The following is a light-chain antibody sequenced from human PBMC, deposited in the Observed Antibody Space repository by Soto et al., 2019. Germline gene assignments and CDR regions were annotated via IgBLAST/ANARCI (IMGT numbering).Light chain of an antibody. J-gene: IGKJ2*01. CDR2: DAS. Sequence: DIQMTQSPSSLSASVGDRVTITCQASQDISNYLNWYQQKPGKAPKLLIYDASNLETGVPARFSGSGSGTDCTITISSLQPEDIATYYCQQYDNLPPYTFGQGTKLEIK. V-gene: IGKV1-33*01. CDR1: QDISNY. CDR3: QQYDNLPPYT.